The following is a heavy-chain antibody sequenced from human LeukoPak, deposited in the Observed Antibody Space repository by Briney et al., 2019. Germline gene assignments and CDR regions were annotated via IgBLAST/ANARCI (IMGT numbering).Heavy chain of an antibody. J-gene: IGHJ4*02. Sequence: SETLSLTCTVSGGSISSYYWSWIRQPAGKGLEWIGRIYTSGSTNYNPSLKSRVTISVDKSKNQFSLKLSSVTAADTAVYYCARGRGNDYGDYGVFDYRGQGTLVTVSS. D-gene: IGHD4-17*01. CDR3: ARGRGNDYGDYGVFDY. CDR2: IYTSGST. V-gene: IGHV4-4*07. CDR1: GGSISSYY.